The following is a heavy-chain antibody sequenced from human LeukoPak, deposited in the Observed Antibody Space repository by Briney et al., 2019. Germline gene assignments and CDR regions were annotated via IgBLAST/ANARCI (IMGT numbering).Heavy chain of an antibody. CDR2: IYTSGST. J-gene: IGHJ4*02. V-gene: IGHV4-4*07. Sequence: SETLSLTCTVSGGSISSYYWSWIRQPAGKGLEWIGRIYTSGSTNYNPSLKSRVTMSVGTSKNQFSLKLSSVTAADTAVYYCARVSSIAAHFDYWGQGTLVTVSS. CDR3: ARVSSIAAHFDY. CDR1: GGSISSYY. D-gene: IGHD6-6*01.